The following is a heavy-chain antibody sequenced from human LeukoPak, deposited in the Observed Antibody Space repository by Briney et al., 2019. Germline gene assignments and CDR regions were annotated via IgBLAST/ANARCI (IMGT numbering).Heavy chain of an antibody. CDR3: AKEAARYSGYQVIDY. D-gene: IGHD5-12*01. V-gene: IGHV3-23*01. J-gene: IGHJ4*02. CDR2: ISGSGGST. Sequence: GGSLRLSCAASGFTFNSNAMSWVRQAPGKGLEWVSAISGSGGSTYYADSVKGRFTISRDNSKNTPYLQMNSLRAEDTAVYYCAKEAARYSGYQVIDYWGQGTLVTVSS. CDR1: GFTFNSNA.